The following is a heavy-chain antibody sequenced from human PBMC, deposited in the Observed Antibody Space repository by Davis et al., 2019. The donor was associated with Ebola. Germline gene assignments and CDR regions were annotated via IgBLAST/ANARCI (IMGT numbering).Heavy chain of an antibody. D-gene: IGHD3-22*01. CDR3: ARDRYSDRSGYFFEQSH. CDR1: GGTFSSYA. J-gene: IGHJ4*02. CDR2: IIPVSGVP. Sequence: SVKVSCKASGGTFSSYAISWVRQAPGQGLDWMGGIIPVSGVPKYAQDFQGRVTITADESTSTAYMELSSLRSEDTAMYYCARDRYSDRSGYFFEQSHWGQGTLVTVSS. V-gene: IGHV1-69*13.